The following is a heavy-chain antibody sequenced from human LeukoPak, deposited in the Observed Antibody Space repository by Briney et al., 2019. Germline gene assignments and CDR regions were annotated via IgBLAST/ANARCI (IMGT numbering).Heavy chain of an antibody. Sequence: GGSLRLSCAASGFTFSSYSMNWVRQAPGKGLEWVSSISSSSSYIYYADSVKGRFTISRDNAKNSLYLQMNSLRAEDTAVYYCARVPAAGEYCSGGSCYIDGYYYYMDVWGKGTTVTVSS. J-gene: IGHJ6*03. V-gene: IGHV3-21*01. CDR1: GFTFSSYS. CDR3: ARVPAAGEYCSGGSCYIDGYYYYMDV. CDR2: ISSSSSYI. D-gene: IGHD2-15*01.